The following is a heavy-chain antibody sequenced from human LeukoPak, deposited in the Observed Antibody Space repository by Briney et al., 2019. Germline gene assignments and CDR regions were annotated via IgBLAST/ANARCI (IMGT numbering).Heavy chain of an antibody. CDR1: GFTVSSNY. CDR2: ISGSSVGT. Sequence: GGSLRLSCAASGFTVSSNYMSWVRQAPGKGLEWVSGISGSSVGTYYADSVKGRFTISRANSKNTLYLQMNSLRAEDTAVYYCAKGDYYYYYMDVWGKGTTVTVSS. CDR3: AKGDYYYYYMDV. D-gene: IGHD3-16*01. J-gene: IGHJ6*03. V-gene: IGHV3-23*01.